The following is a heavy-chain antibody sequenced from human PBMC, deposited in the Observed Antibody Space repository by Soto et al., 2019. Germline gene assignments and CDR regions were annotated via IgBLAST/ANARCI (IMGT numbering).Heavy chain of an antibody. Sequence: GGSLRLSCAASGFTFSSSAMTWVRQTPGKGLEWVSSVDSAFATYYSDSLKGHFTISRDNSKNTVYLQMNSLRADDTAVYYCANDQWELMHWGQGTLVTVSS. D-gene: IGHD1-26*01. J-gene: IGHJ4*01. CDR2: VDSAFAT. V-gene: IGHV3-23*05. CDR3: ANDQWELMH. CDR1: GFTFSSSA.